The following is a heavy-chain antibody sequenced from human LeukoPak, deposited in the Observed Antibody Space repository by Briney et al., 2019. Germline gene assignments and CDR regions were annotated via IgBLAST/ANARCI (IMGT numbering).Heavy chain of an antibody. D-gene: IGHD6-6*01. J-gene: IGHJ4*02. V-gene: IGHV3-21*01. CDR2: ISSSSSYI. CDR1: GFTVSSYS. Sequence: GGSLRLSCAASGFTVSSYSMNWVRQAPGKGLEWVSSISSSSSYIYYAGSVKGRFTISRDNAKNSLYLQMNSLRAEDTAVYYCARASVHYFDYWGQGTLVTVSS. CDR3: ARASVHYFDY.